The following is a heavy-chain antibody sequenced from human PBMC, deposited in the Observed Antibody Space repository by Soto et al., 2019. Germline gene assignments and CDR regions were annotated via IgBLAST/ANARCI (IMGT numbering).Heavy chain of an antibody. CDR1: GFTFSSYA. V-gene: IGHV3-23*01. CDR3: AKDRSVDTAMVYYYYYYGMDV. CDR2: ISGSGGST. J-gene: IGHJ6*02. D-gene: IGHD5-18*01. Sequence: QTGGSLRLSCAASGFTFSSYAMSWVRQAPGKGLEWVSAISGSGGSTYYADSVKGRFTISRDNSKNTLYLQMNSLRAENTAVYYCAKDRSVDTAMVYYYYYYGMDVWGQGTTVTVSS.